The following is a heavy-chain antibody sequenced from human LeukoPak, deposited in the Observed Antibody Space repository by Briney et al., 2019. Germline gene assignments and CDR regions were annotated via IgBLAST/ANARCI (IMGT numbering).Heavy chain of an antibody. D-gene: IGHD5-12*01. CDR2: ISTSTGDT. Sequence: ASVKVSCKTSGYSFILYGISWVRQAPGQGPEWMGWISTSTGDTKYTQKFQGRVTLTTDTSTSTAYMELSSLRSDDTAVYYCARAGSGYGVFMRPSPRFDYWGQGTLVTVSS. CDR1: GYSFILYG. V-gene: IGHV1-18*01. CDR3: ARAGSGYGVFMRPSPRFDY. J-gene: IGHJ4*02.